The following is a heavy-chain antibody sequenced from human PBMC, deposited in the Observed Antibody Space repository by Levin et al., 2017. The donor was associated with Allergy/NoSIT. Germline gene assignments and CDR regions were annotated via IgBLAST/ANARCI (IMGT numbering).Heavy chain of an antibody. CDR2: ISDSGHLT. CDR3: ARQWNYSSEMFDY. D-gene: IGHD1-7*01. Sequence: PGESLKISCAASGFTFNIYAVSWVRQAPGKGLEWVSAISDSGHLTYYTDSVKGRFTISRDNSKNKVYLEMNTLRAEDTALYYCARQWNYSSEMFDYWGQGTLVTVSS. V-gene: IGHV3-23*01. CDR1: GFTFNIYA. J-gene: IGHJ4*02.